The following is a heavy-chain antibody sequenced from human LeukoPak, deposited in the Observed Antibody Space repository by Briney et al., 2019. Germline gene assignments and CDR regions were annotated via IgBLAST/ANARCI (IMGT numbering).Heavy chain of an antibody. CDR3: ATGVVPAAIGGMDV. Sequence: GASVKVSCKASGYTFTSYGISWVRQAPGKGLEWMGGFDPEDGETIYAQKFQGRVTMTEDTSTDTAYMELSSLRSEDTAVYYCATGVVPAAIGGMDVWGQGTTVTVSS. V-gene: IGHV1-24*01. CDR2: FDPEDGET. D-gene: IGHD2-2*02. CDR1: GYTFTSYG. J-gene: IGHJ6*02.